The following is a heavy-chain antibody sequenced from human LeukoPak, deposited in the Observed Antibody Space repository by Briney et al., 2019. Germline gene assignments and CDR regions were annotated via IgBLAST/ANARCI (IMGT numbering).Heavy chain of an antibody. CDR1: GFTFSNAW. J-gene: IGHJ4*02. V-gene: IGHV3-15*01. D-gene: IGHD2-15*01. Sequence: GGSLRLSCAASGFTFSNAWMSWVRQAPGKGLEWVGRIKSKTDGGTTDYAAPVKGRFTISRDDSKNTLYPQMNSLKTEDTAVYYCTTESPYCSGGSCYSWDYWGQGTLVTVSS. CDR2: IKSKTDGGTT. CDR3: TTESPYCSGGSCYSWDY.